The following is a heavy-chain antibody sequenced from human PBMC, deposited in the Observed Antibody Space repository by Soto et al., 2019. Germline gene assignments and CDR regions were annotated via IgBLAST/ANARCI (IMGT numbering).Heavy chain of an antibody. CDR3: ARLSEGYYDSSGYHFDY. D-gene: IGHD3-22*01. V-gene: IGHV5-51*01. J-gene: IGHJ4*02. Sequence: GESLKISCKGSGYSFTSYWIGWVRQMPGKGLEWMGIIYPGDSDTRYSPSFQGQVTISADKSISTAYLQWSSLKASDTAMYYCARLSEGYYDSSGYHFDYWGQGTRVTVAS. CDR1: GYSFTSYW. CDR2: IYPGDSDT.